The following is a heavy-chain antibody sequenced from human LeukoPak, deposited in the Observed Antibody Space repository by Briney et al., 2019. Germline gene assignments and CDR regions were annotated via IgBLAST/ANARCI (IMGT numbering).Heavy chain of an antibody. CDR2: ISGSGGST. Sequence: GGSLRLSCAASGFTFSSYAMSWVRQAPGEGLEWVSAISGSGGSTYYADSVKGRFTISRDNSKNTLYLQMNSLRAEDTAVYYCAKVRRGLQNYYWGQGTLVTVSS. CDR1: GFTFSSYA. V-gene: IGHV3-23*01. J-gene: IGHJ4*02. D-gene: IGHD5-18*01. CDR3: AKVRRGLQNYY.